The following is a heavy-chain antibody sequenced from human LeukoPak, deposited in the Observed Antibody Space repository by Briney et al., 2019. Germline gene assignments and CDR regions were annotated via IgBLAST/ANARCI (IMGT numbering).Heavy chain of an antibody. CDR2: ISGSGGST. Sequence: PGGSLRLSCEASEFTFRNYAMRWVRQAPGKGLEWVSAISGSGGSTYYADSVKGRFTISRDNAKNMLYLQMNSLRAEDTAVYYCAKELLPEGYSSSWSFDYWGQGTLVTVSS. CDR3: AKELLPEGYSSSWSFDY. CDR1: EFTFRNYA. V-gene: IGHV3-23*01. D-gene: IGHD6-13*01. J-gene: IGHJ4*02.